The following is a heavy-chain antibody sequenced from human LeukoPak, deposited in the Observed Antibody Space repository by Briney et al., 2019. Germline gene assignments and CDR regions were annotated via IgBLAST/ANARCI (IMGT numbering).Heavy chain of an antibody. Sequence: SVTVSFQASRGTFSCYTIRWVRQAPGQGREWMGMIISILGIANYAQKFQGRVTITADKSTSTAYIELSSLRSEDTAVYYCARTYCSSTSCPEGDYYMDVWGKGTTVTVSS. D-gene: IGHD2-2*01. CDR2: IISILGIA. CDR3: ARTYCSSTSCPEGDYYMDV. CDR1: RGTFSCYT. V-gene: IGHV1-69*02. J-gene: IGHJ6*03.